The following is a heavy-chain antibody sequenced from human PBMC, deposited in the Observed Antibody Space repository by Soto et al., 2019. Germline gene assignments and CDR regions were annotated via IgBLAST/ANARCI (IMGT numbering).Heavy chain of an antibody. CDR3: AHPRGYGVFDAYDI. V-gene: IGHV3-9*01. CDR1: GFTFDDYA. J-gene: IGHJ3*02. Sequence: EVQLVESGGGLVQPGRSLRLSCAASGFTFDDYAMHWVRQAPGKGLEWVSAISRDGYDIYYADSVKGRFTISRDNSKHMLYLQMNSLRTEDTAVYYCAHPRGYGVFDAYDIWGQGAMVTVSS. CDR2: ISRDGYDI. D-gene: IGHD4-17*01.